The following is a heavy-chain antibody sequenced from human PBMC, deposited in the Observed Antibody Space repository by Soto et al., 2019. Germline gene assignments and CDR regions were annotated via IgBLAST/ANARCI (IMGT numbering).Heavy chain of an antibody. CDR2: MKSRSDGGTT. J-gene: IGHJ4*01. CDR1: GFTFNNAW. CDR3: TTDYGSAIYSEH. D-gene: IGHD3-10*01. Sequence: EVHLVESGGGLVKPGGSLRLSCAASGFTFNNAWMSWVRQAPGKGLEWVGRMKSRSDGGTTDYGAPVKGRFTISRDDAKNTLYLQMNNLKSEDTAVYYCTTDYGSAIYSEHWGQGTLVTVSS. V-gene: IGHV3-15*01.